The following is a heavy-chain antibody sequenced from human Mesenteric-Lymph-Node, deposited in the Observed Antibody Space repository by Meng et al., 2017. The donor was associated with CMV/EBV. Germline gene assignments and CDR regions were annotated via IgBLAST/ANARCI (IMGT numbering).Heavy chain of an antibody. D-gene: IGHD1-7*01. CDR2: VTGRGHRT. CDR3: AKSIRRARTGTSGMDV. V-gene: IGHV3-23*01. J-gene: IGHJ6*02. Sequence: GESLKISCAASGFTFSSYATTWVRQAPGKGLEWVSTVTGRGHRTYYAESLRGRFTISRDNSKNTLYLQMNSLRAEDTAVYYCAKSIRRARTGTSGMDVWGQGTTVTVSS. CDR1: GFTFSSYA.